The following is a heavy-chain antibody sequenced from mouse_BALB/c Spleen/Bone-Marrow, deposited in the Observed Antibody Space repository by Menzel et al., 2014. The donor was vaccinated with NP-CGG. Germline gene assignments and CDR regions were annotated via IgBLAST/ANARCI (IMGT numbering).Heavy chain of an antibody. CDR1: GFTFSTCA. CDR2: ISTNDNYT. CDR3: ARQGDSYYDY. V-gene: IGHV5-9-3*01. Sequence: EVQGVESGGGLVKPGGSLKLSCAASGFTFSTCAMSWVRQTPEKKLEWVATISTNDNYTYYPDRVKGRFTTSRDNAKNTLYLQMSSLRSEDTAMYYCARQGDSYYDYWGQGTTLTFSS. J-gene: IGHJ2*01. D-gene: IGHD2-3*01.